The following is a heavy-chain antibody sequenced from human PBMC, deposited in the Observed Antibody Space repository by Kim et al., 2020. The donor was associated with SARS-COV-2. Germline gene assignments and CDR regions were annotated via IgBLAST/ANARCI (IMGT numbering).Heavy chain of an antibody. Sequence: GRFTISRDNAKNSLYLQMNSLKTEDTALYHCAKPVYGGFDWTYYYHGLDVWGQGTTVTVSS. CDR3: AKPVYGGFDWTYYYHGLDV. J-gene: IGHJ6*02. V-gene: IGHV3-9*01. D-gene: IGHD5-12*01.